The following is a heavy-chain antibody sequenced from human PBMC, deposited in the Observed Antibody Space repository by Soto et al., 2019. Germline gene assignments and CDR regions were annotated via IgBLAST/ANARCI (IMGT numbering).Heavy chain of an antibody. J-gene: IGHJ2*01. CDR3: ARLGGTSRLWYFDL. D-gene: IGHD3-16*01. Sequence: EVQLVESGGGLVQPGGSLRLSCAASGFTFSKYWMYWVRQAPGKGLVWVSRINGDGSSTTYADSVRGRSTISRDNANNALQPQMNSLRAEDTALYYCARLGGTSRLWYFDLWGRGTLVTVSS. CDR1: GFTFSKYW. CDR2: INGDGSST. V-gene: IGHV3-74*01.